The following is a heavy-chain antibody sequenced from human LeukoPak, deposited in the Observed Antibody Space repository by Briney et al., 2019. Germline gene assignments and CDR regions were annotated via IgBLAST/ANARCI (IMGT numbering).Heavy chain of an antibody. CDR1: GGSISSYY. J-gene: IGHJ5*02. D-gene: IGHD4-23*01. CDR3: ARGVGDNSNPFWFDP. Sequence: SETLSLTCTVSGGSISSYYWSWIRQPPGKGLEWIGYIYYSGTTYYNPSLKSRVTISLDRSKNQFSLMLYSVTAADTAVYYCARGVGDNSNPFWFDPWGQGTLVTVSS. V-gene: IGHV4-59*12. CDR2: IYYSGTT.